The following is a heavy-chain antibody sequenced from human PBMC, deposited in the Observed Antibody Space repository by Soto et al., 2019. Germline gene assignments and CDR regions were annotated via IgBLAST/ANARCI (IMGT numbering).Heavy chain of an antibody. Sequence: PGGSLRLSCAASGFTFSSYNMNWVRQAPGKGLEWVSSISSSRSYIYYADSVKGRFTVSRDNAKNSLYLQMNSLRAEDTAVYYCARDSPLYYGWLLSAFDIWGQGTLVTVSS. V-gene: IGHV3-21*01. CDR2: ISSSRSYI. CDR3: ARDSPLYYGWLLSAFDI. J-gene: IGHJ3*02. D-gene: IGHD3-10*01. CDR1: GFTFSSYN.